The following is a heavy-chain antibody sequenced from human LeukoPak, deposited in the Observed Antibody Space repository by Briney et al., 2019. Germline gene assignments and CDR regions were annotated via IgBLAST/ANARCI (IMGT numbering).Heavy chain of an antibody. V-gene: IGHV3-30-3*01. J-gene: IGHJ4*02. D-gene: IGHD6-19*01. CDR2: ISDDGTNK. CDR1: GFTFSSYA. Sequence: GGSLRLSCAASGFTFSSYAMHWVRQAPGKGLEWVAVISDDGTNKYYADSVKGRFTISRDNSKNTLYLQMNSLRAEDTAVYYCASGYSVAGTGFFDYWGQGTLVTVSS. CDR3: ASGYSVAGTGFFDY.